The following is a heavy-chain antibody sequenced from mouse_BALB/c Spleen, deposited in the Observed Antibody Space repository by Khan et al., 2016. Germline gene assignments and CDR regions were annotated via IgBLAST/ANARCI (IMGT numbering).Heavy chain of an antibody. CDR3: ARGIYGNYPFAY. Sequence: QVQLKESGAELARPGASVKMSCKASGYTFNYYKMNWVKQRPGQGLEWIGYINPSSNYTNYNQKFKDKATLTADKSSSTAYMQLSSLTSEDSAVYFCARGIYGNYPFAYWGQCTTLTVSS. J-gene: IGHJ2*01. V-gene: IGHV1-4*01. CDR2: INPSSNYT. D-gene: IGHD2-1*01. CDR1: GYTFNYYK.